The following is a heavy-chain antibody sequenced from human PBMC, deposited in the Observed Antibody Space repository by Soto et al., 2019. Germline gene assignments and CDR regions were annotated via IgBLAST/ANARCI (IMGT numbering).Heavy chain of an antibody. Sequence: SETLSLTCTVSGGSISSSSYYWGWIRQPPGKGLEWIGSIYYSGSTHYNPSLKSRVTISVDTSKNQFSLKLSSVTAADTAVYYCASLAWNYYGSGSPAKIDYWGQGTLVTVSS. D-gene: IGHD3-10*01. J-gene: IGHJ4*02. V-gene: IGHV4-39*01. CDR2: IYYSGST. CDR1: GGSISSSSYY. CDR3: ASLAWNYYGSGSPAKIDY.